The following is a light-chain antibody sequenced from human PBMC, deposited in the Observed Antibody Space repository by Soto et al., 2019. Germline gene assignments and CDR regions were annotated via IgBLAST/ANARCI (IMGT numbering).Light chain of an antibody. CDR2: KAS. Sequence: DIQMTQSPSTLSASVGDRVTITCRASQSISSSLAWYQQKPGKTPKLLIYKASSLESGVPFRFSGSGYGTEFTLTISSLQPDYFATYYCKQYNSYWTFGQGTKVDIK. J-gene: IGKJ1*01. V-gene: IGKV1-5*03. CDR3: KQYNSYWT. CDR1: QSISSS.